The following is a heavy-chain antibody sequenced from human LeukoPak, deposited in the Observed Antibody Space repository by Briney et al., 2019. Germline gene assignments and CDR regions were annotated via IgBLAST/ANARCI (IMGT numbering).Heavy chain of an antibody. Sequence: GGSRRLSCSASGFTFSRYPMHWVRQAPGKGREYFSSISSNGGSTYYADSVKGRFTISRDNSKNTLYLQMSSLRAEDTAVYYCVKDGSGSYYTYYFDYWGQGTLVTVSS. CDR3: VKDGSGSYYTYYFDY. D-gene: IGHD3-10*01. V-gene: IGHV3-64D*06. J-gene: IGHJ4*02. CDR2: ISSNGGST. CDR1: GFTFSRYP.